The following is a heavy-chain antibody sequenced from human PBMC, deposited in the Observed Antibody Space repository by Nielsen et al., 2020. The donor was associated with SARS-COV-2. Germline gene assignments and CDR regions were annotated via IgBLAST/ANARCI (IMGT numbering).Heavy chain of an antibody. D-gene: IGHD3-10*01. Sequence: GSLRLSCSVSGGPMHNYYWNWIRQPPGKGLEWIGYIHHSGYTIYNPSLNSRVTISVDTPNKQVTLQLSSVTAADTAVYYCARHSPTAGEPHAFDFWGRGTMVTVSS. CDR3: ARHSPTAGEPHAFDF. CDR2: IHHSGYT. V-gene: IGHV4-59*01. CDR1: GGPMHNYY. J-gene: IGHJ3*01.